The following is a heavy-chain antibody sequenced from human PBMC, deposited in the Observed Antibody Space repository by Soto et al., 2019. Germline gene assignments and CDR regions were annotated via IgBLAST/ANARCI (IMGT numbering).Heavy chain of an antibody. V-gene: IGHV3-33*01. CDR1: GFTFSSYC. CDR2: IWYDGSNK. D-gene: IGHD5-12*01. J-gene: IGHJ6*02. Sequence: HPXGALRLSLAASGFTFSSYCMHWVRQAPGKGLEWVAVIWYDGSNKYYADSVKGRFTISRDNSKNTLYLQMNSLRAEDTAVYYCARDVTGYDYYYYYGMEVWGQGTTVTVSS. CDR3: ARDVTGYDYYYYYGMEV.